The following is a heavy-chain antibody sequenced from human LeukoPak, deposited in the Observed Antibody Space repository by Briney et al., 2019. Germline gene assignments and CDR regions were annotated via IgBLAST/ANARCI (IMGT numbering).Heavy chain of an antibody. J-gene: IGHJ5*02. CDR3: ARDGGIAAAGFDP. CDR2: INPNSGGT. V-gene: IGHV1-2*06. D-gene: IGHD6-13*01. CDR1: GYTFTGYN. Sequence: ASVKVSCKSSGYTFTGYNMHWVRQAPGQGLEWMGRINPNSGGTNYAQNFQGRVTMTRDTSISTAHMELSRLRSDDTAVYYCARDGGIAAAGFDPWGQGTLVTVHS.